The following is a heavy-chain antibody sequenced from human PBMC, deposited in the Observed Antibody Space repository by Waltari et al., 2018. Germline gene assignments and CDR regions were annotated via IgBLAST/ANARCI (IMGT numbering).Heavy chain of an antibody. D-gene: IGHD2-2*01. CDR1: GFTFSRYW. CDR3: AKSRGFEY. J-gene: IGHJ4*02. CDR2: INYDGSQK. Sequence: EVQLLASGGGLVPPGGSLRISCGASGFTFSRYWMSWVRQTPGKGLEWVANINYDGSQKYYVDSVKGRFTISRDNAKNSVYLQMNSLRVEDTAVYYCAKSRGFEYWGQGTLITVSS. V-gene: IGHV3-7*01.